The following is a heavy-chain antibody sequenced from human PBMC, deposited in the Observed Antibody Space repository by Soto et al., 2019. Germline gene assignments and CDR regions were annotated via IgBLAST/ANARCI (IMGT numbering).Heavy chain of an antibody. CDR1: GFTFSSYA. Sequence: GRSLRLSCAASGFTFSSYAMHWVRQAPGKGLEWVAVISYDGSNKYYADSVKGRFTISRDNSKNTLYLQMNSLRAEDTAVYYCARATTRVPAAPADYWGQGTLVTVSS. J-gene: IGHJ4*02. D-gene: IGHD2-2*01. CDR3: ARATTRVPAAPADY. V-gene: IGHV3-30-3*01. CDR2: ISYDGSNK.